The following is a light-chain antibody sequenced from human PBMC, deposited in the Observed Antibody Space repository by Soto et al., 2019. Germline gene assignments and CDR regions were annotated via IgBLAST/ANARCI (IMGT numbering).Light chain of an antibody. CDR1: QSFRGL. Sequence: EGVFTQSPVTLSLSPGERATLSCRASQSFRGLLAWYQQKPGQAPRLLIYDAYNRATGIPPRFSGSGSGTDFTLTISSLEPEDSAVYYCQQRHMWPITFGQGTRLE. CDR3: QQRHMWPIT. V-gene: IGKV3-11*01. J-gene: IGKJ5*01. CDR2: DAY.